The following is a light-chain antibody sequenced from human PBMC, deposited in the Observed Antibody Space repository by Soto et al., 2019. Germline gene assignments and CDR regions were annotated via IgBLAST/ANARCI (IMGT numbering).Light chain of an antibody. Sequence: QSALTQPASVSGSPGQSITISCTGTSSDVGSYNLVSWYQQLPGKAPKVLIYEVTKRPSGVPDRFSGFKAGNTASLTVFGLQAEDEADYYCGSFAGPVWVFGGGTKLTVL. CDR2: EVT. CDR1: SSDVGSYNL. CDR3: GSFAGPVWV. V-gene: IGLV2-23*02. J-gene: IGLJ3*02.